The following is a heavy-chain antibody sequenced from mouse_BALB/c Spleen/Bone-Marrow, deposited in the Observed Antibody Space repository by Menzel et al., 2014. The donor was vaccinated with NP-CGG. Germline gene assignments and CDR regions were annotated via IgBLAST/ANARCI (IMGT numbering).Heavy chain of an antibody. V-gene: IGHV5-2*01. J-gene: IGHJ1*01. CDR2: INSDGGST. CDR3: ARSSTMYWYFDV. Sequence: VPLKESGGGLVQAWEALKLSCESKENEIPSPEMSLGRQTPEKRLGFVAAINSDGGSTYYPDTMERRFIISRDNTKKTLYLQMSSLRSEDTALYYCARSSTMYWYFDVWGAGTTVTVSS. D-gene: IGHD2-1*01. CDR1: ENEIPSPE.